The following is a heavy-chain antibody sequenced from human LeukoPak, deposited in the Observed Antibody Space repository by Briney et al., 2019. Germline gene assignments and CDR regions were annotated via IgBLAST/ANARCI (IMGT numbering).Heavy chain of an antibody. Sequence: GGSLRLSCAASGFTFRSYWMSWVRQAPGKGLEWVANIKQDGSEKYYVDSVKGRFTISRDNAKNSLYLQMNSLRAEDTAVYYCARGRVDIVATIDYWGQGTLVTVSS. CDR2: IKQDGSEK. D-gene: IGHD5-12*01. V-gene: IGHV3-7*01. J-gene: IGHJ4*02. CDR1: GFTFRSYW. CDR3: ARGRVDIVATIDY.